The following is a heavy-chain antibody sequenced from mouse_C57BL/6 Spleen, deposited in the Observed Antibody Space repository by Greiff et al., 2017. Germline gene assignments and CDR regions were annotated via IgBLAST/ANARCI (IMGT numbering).Heavy chain of an antibody. Sequence: VQLQQPGAELVKPGASVKLSCKASGYTFTSYWMHWVKQRPGRGLEWIGRIDPNSGGTKYNEKFKSKATLTVDKPSSTAYMQLSSLTSKDSAVYYCARSGYYGSSPMDYWGQGTSVTVSS. D-gene: IGHD1-1*01. CDR3: ARSGYYGSSPMDY. CDR1: GYTFTSYW. CDR2: IDPNSGGT. V-gene: IGHV1-72*01. J-gene: IGHJ4*01.